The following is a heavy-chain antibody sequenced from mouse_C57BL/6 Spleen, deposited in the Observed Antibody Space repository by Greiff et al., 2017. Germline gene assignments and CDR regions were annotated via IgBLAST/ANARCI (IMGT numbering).Heavy chain of an antibody. Sequence: QVQLQQPGAELVRPGSSVKLSCKASGYTFTSYWMHWVKQRPIQGLEWIGNIDPSDSETHYNQKFKDKATLTVDKSSSTAYMQLSSLTSEDSAVYYGARDFITTVVAPFAMDYWGQGTSVTVSS. CDR2: IDPSDSET. J-gene: IGHJ4*01. D-gene: IGHD1-1*01. CDR1: GYTFTSYW. V-gene: IGHV1-52*01. CDR3: ARDFITTVVAPFAMDY.